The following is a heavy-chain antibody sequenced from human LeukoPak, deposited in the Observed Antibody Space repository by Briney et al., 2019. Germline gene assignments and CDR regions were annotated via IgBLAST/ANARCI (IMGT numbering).Heavy chain of an antibody. J-gene: IGHJ5*02. D-gene: IGHD3-22*01. Sequence: GASVKVSCKASGGTFSSYAISWVRQAPGQGLEWMGGIIPIFGTANYAQKFQGRVTITADESTSTAYMELSSLRSEDTAVYYCAGYYYDSSGSWFDPWGQGTLVTVSS. CDR2: IIPIFGTA. CDR3: AGYYYDSSGSWFDP. CDR1: GGTFSSYA. V-gene: IGHV1-69*13.